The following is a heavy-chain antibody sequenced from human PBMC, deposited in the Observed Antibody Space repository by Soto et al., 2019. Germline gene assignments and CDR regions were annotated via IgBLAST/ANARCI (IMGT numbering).Heavy chain of an antibody. Sequence: PGRSLRLSCAASGFTFSTYAMNWVRQAPGKGLEWVSGISGSGDSTYYADSVKGRFTVSRDNSKNTLYLQMNSLRAEDTAVFYCAKERSSGWSFDYWGQGTLVTVSS. CDR3: AKERSSGWSFDY. V-gene: IGHV3-23*01. CDR1: GFTFSTYA. D-gene: IGHD6-19*01. CDR2: ISGSGDST. J-gene: IGHJ4*02.